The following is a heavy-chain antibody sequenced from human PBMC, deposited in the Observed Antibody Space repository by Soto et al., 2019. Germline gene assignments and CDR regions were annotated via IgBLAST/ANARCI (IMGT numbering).Heavy chain of an antibody. D-gene: IGHD2-8*01. V-gene: IGHV1-18*01. Sequence: ASVKVSCKASGYTFTSYGISWVRQAPGQGLEWMGWISAYNGNTNYAQKLQGRVTMTTDTSTSTAYMELRSLRSDDTAVYYCASSGYCTNGVCYAYRRWYHLDYWGQGTLVTVSS. J-gene: IGHJ4*02. CDR2: ISAYNGNT. CDR3: ASSGYCTNGVCYAYRRWYHLDY. CDR1: GYTFTSYG.